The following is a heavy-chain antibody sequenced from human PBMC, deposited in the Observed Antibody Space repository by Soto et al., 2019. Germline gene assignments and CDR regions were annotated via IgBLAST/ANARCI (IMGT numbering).Heavy chain of an antibody. CDR1: GYTFTSYS. CDR2: VSAYNGNT. CDR3: ASARRGYSYEYDY. D-gene: IGHD5-18*01. J-gene: IGHJ4*02. Sequence: APVKVSCKDSGYTFTSYSSSWVQQAPGQELEWMGWVSAYNGNTNYAQKLQGRVTMTTDTSTSTAYMELRSLRSDDTAVYYCASARRGYSYEYDYWGQGTLVTVSS. V-gene: IGHV1-18*04.